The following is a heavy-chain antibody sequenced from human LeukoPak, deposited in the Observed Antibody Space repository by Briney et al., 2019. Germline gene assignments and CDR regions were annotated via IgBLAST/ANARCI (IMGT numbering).Heavy chain of an antibody. Sequence: GASVKVSCKASGYTFTSYDINWVRQAAGQGLEWMGWMNPNSGNTGYAQKFQGRVTITRDTSISTAYMELSGLTSEDTAVYYCARGVNYDFWSGSYHSYYYMEVWGKGTTVTVSS. D-gene: IGHD3-3*01. CDR3: ARGVNYDFWSGSYHSYYYMEV. V-gene: IGHV1-8*01. J-gene: IGHJ6*03. CDR2: MNPNSGNT. CDR1: GYTFTSYD.